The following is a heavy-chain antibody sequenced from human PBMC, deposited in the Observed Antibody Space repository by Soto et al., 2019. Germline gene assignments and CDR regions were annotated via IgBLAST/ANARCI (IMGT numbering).Heavy chain of an antibody. V-gene: IGHV4-31*03. J-gene: IGHJ4*02. Sequence: QVQLQESGPGLVKPSQTLSLTCTVSGGSISSGSYYWTWIRQQQGKGLEWIGYIYYSGSTYYNPSLKSRVTISVDTAKNPFSPKLSPVTAADPGVYYCARPGPEAHHFDYRGQGTLGTVSS. CDR2: IYYSGST. D-gene: IGHD3-10*01. CDR3: ARPGPEAHHFDY. CDR1: GGSISSGSYY.